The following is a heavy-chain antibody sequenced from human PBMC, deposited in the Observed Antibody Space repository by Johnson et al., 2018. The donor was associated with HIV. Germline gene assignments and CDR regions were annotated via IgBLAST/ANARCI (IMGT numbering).Heavy chain of an antibody. CDR2: ISYAGSNK. J-gene: IGHJ3*02. CDR3: ARGKDMAGTGAFDI. Sequence: VQLVESGGGLVQPGGSLRLSCAASGFTFSSYAMSWVRQAPGKGLEWVAAISYAGSNKDYADSVKGRFTISRANSKTTLYLQMNSLRAGDTAVYFCARGKDMAGTGAFDIWGQGTMVTVSS. V-gene: IGHV3-30*04. D-gene: IGHD6-19*01. CDR1: GFTFSSYA.